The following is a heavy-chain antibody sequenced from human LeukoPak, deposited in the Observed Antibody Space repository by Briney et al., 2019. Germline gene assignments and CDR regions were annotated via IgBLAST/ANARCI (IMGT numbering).Heavy chain of an antibody. CDR2: ISDSGGST. Sequence: GGSLRLSCAASGFTFSSYAMSWVRQAPGKGLEWVSGISDSGGSTYYTDSVKGRFTISRDKSHNTLYLQMNSLRVEDTAVYYCAKSPLVYCTSSSCHLYFDSWGQGTLVTVSS. CDR3: AKSPLVYCTSSSCHLYFDS. CDR1: GFTFSSYA. J-gene: IGHJ4*02. V-gene: IGHV3-23*01. D-gene: IGHD2-15*01.